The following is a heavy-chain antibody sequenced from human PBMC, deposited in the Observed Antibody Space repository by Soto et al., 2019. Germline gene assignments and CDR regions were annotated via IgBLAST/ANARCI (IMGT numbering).Heavy chain of an antibody. CDR3: ARIRRGYRIYGMDG. Sequence: SETLSLTCAVYGGSFSGYYWSWIRQPPGKGLEWIGEINHSGSTNYNPSLKSRVTISVDTSKNQFSLKLSSVTAADTAVYYCARIRRGYRIYGMDGRGQGTTVT. D-gene: IGHD5-12*01. V-gene: IGHV4-34*01. CDR1: GGSFSGYY. CDR2: INHSGST. J-gene: IGHJ6*02.